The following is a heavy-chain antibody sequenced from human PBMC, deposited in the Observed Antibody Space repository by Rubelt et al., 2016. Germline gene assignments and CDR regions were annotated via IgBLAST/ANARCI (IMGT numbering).Heavy chain of an antibody. CDR3: ARAVDGYNWYFDL. J-gene: IGHJ2*01. Sequence: QLQLQESGPGLVKPSETLSLTCTVSGGSISSSSYYWGWIRQPPGKGLEWLGEINHSGGTNYNPSLKSRVTISVDTSKNQFSLKLSSVTAADTAVYYCARAVDGYNWYFDLWGRGTLVTVSS. V-gene: IGHV4-39*07. CDR2: INHSGGT. D-gene: IGHD5-24*01. CDR1: GGSISSSSYY.